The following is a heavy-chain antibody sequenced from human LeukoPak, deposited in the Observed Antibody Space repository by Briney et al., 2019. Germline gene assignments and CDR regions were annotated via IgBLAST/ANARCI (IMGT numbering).Heavy chain of an antibody. CDR3: AKGVNWNDARSMHFDY. V-gene: IGHV1-69*13. CDR2: IIPIFGTA. D-gene: IGHD1-1*01. CDR1: GGTFSSYA. Sequence: SVKVSCKASGGTFSSYAISWVRQAPGQGLEWMGGIIPIFGTANYAQKFQGRVTITADESTSTAYMELSSLRSEDTAVYYCAKGVNWNDARSMHFDYWGQGTLVTVSS. J-gene: IGHJ4*02.